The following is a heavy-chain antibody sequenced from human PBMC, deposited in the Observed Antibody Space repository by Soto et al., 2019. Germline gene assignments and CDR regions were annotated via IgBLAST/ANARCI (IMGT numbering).Heavy chain of an antibody. CDR1: GFTFDDYT. J-gene: IGHJ6*02. CDR3: AKGKGPDYYYGMDV. Sequence: GGSLRLSCAASGFTFDDYTMHWVRQAPGKGLEWVSLISWDGGSTYYADSVKGRFTISRDNSKNSLYLQMNSLRTEDTALYYCAKGKGPDYYYGMDVWGQGTTVTVSS. V-gene: IGHV3-43*01. CDR2: ISWDGGST.